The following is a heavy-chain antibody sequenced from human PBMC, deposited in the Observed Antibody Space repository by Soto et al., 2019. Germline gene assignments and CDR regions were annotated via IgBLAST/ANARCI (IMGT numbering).Heavy chain of an antibody. CDR1: GFTFRDHA. V-gene: IGHV3-33*01. Sequence: GGSLRLSCAASGFTFRDHAMHWVRQAPGKGREWLAIIWNNGSNKFYAGSVQGRFTISRDNSKNTVYLQMNTLSAEDTAVYYCARALFPDVDIYAMDVWGQGTTVTVSS. CDR2: IWNNGSNK. J-gene: IGHJ6*02. D-gene: IGHD5-12*01. CDR3: ARALFPDVDIYAMDV.